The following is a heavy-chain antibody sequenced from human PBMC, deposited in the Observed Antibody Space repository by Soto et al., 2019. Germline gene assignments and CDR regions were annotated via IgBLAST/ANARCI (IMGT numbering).Heavy chain of an antibody. CDR2: IYYSGST. D-gene: IGHD6-13*01. CDR1: GGSISSYY. CDR3: ARAPLFLGSSWPTDRGYYYYGMDV. Sequence: SETLSLTCTVSGGSISSYYWSWIRQPPGKGLEWIGYIYYSGSTNYNPSLKSRVTISVDTSKNQFSLKLSSVTAADTAVYYCARAPLFLGSSWPTDRGYYYYGMDVWGQGTTVTVSS. J-gene: IGHJ6*02. V-gene: IGHV4-59*12.